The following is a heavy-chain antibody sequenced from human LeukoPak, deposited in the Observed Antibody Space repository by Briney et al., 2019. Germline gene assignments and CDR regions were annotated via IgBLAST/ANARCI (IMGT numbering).Heavy chain of an antibody. J-gene: IGHJ6*02. D-gene: IGHD5-12*01. CDR1: GGSISSYY. V-gene: IGHV4-59*08. Sequence: SETLSLTCTVSGGSISSYYWSWIRQPPGKGLEWIGYIYYSGSTNYNPSLKSRVTISVDTSKNQFSLKLSSVTAADTAVYYCASVPVDIVNVYYYGMDVWGQGTTVTVSS. CDR3: ASVPVDIVNVYYYGMDV. CDR2: IYYSGST.